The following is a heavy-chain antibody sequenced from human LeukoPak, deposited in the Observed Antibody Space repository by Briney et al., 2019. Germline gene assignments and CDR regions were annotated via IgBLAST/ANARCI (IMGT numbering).Heavy chain of an antibody. Sequence: PSETLSLPCAVYGGSFSGYYWSWIRQPPGKGLEWIGEINHSGSTNYNPSLKSRVTISVDTSKNQFSLKLSSVTAADTAVYYCARGGYCGGDCYFYYWGQGTLVTVSS. CDR3: ARGGYCGGDCYFYY. V-gene: IGHV4-34*01. D-gene: IGHD2-21*02. CDR1: GGSFSGYY. CDR2: INHSGST. J-gene: IGHJ4*02.